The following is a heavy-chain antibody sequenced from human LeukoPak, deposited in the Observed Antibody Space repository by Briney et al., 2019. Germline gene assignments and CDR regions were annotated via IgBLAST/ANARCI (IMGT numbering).Heavy chain of an antibody. CDR2: ISYDGSNK. Sequence: PGGSLRLSCAASGFTFSSYAMHWVRQAPGKGLEWVAVISYDGSNKYYADSVKGRFTISRDNSKNTLYLQMNSLRAEDTAVYYCAREDSSGYSLVDRNAFDIWGQGTMVTVSS. CDR1: GFTFSSYA. CDR3: AREDSSGYSLVDRNAFDI. V-gene: IGHV3-30*04. J-gene: IGHJ3*02. D-gene: IGHD3-22*01.